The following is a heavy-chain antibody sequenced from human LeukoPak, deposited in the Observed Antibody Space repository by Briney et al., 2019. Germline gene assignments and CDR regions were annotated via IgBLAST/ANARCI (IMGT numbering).Heavy chain of an antibody. D-gene: IGHD1-7*01. V-gene: IGHV1-46*01. CDR1: GYTLSELS. J-gene: IGHJ5*02. Sequence: GASVKVSCKVSGYTLSELSIHWVRQAPGQGLEWMGIINPSGGSTTYAQKFQGRVTMTRDTSTSTVYMELSSLRSEDTAVYYCAREELRSWFDPWGQGTLVIVSS. CDR3: AREELRSWFDP. CDR2: INPSGGST.